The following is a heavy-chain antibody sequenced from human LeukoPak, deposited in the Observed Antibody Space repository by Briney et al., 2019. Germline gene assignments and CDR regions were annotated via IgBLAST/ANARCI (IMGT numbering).Heavy chain of an antibody. V-gene: IGHV3-23*01. Sequence: GGSLRLSYAASGFTFSSYVMSWVRQAPGKGLVWVSVIGSDGRTTSYADSVKGRFTTSRDNSKNTVYLKMDSLRPEDTAVYYCAAYYYDSGTSSRGGFDYWGQGAQVTVSS. D-gene: IGHD3-10*01. CDR1: GFTFSSYV. CDR3: AAYYYDSGTSSRGGFDY. CDR2: IGSDGRTT. J-gene: IGHJ4*02.